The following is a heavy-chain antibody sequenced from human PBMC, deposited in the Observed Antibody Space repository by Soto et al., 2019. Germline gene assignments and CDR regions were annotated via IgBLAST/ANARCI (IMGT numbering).Heavy chain of an antibody. CDR1: GRSVSSNSAA. CDR2: TYYSSKWCN. Sequence: SQTLSLTCAISGRSVSSNSAAWNWTRQCPSRGLEWLGRTYYSSKWCNEYAVSVKSRITINPDTSKNQLFVQLKYVTTEETAVYYCARFRSRYSSSWDCYYGFAVWAQGTTVPV. V-gene: IGHV6-1*01. J-gene: IGHJ6*02. CDR3: ARFRSRYSSSWDCYYGFAV. D-gene: IGHD6-13*01.